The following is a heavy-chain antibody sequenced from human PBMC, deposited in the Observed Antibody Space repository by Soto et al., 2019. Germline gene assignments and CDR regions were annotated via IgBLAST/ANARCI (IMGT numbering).Heavy chain of an antibody. V-gene: IGHV1-69*12. CDR3: ARGNQRWLQLWYFDL. J-gene: IGHJ2*01. D-gene: IGHD5-12*01. CDR2: IIPIFGTA. CDR1: GGTFSRYT. Sequence: QVQLVQSGAEVKKPGSSVTVSCKASGGTFSRYTISWVRQAPGQGLEWMGGIIPIFGTANYPQKFQGRVTITADESTSTAYMELRSLRSEDTAVYYCARGNQRWLQLWYFDLWGRGTLVTVSS.